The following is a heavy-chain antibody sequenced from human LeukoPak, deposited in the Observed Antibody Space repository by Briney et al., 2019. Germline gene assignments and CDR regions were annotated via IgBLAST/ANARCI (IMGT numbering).Heavy chain of an antibody. CDR3: ARDRTVLAVSATYY. Sequence: GGSLRLSCAASGFTFSSYAMHWVRQAPGKGLEWVAAISNGGNINYYADSVKGRFTVSRDNSKDTLYLQMNSLRDEDTADYYCARDRTVLAVSATYYWGQGTLVTVSS. V-gene: IGHV3-30*14. CDR1: GFTFSSYA. J-gene: IGHJ4*02. CDR2: ISNGGNIN. D-gene: IGHD2-8*02.